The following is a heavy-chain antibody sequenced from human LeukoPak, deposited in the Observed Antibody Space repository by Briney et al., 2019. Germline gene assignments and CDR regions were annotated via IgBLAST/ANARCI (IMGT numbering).Heavy chain of an antibody. V-gene: IGHV1-2*02. J-gene: IGHJ6*03. CDR1: GYAFTGYY. Sequence: ASVKVSCKASGYAFTGYYLHWVRRAPGQRLKWMGWINPNSGVTNYAQEFQGRITLTSDTSIYTAYMELSSLRSDDTALYYCAKNALLVGPTGFMDVWGKGTTVTVSS. D-gene: IGHD1-26*01. CDR2: INPNSGVT. CDR3: AKNALLVGPTGFMDV.